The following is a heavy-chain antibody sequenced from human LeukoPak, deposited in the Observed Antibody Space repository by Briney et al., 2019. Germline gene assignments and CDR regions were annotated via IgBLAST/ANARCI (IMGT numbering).Heavy chain of an antibody. Sequence: GGSLRLSCAASGFTFSDYYMSWIRQAPGKGLEWVSYISSSGSTIYYADSVKGRFTISRDNAKNSLYLQTNSLRAEDTAVYYCARDLVSRIVVVPAAILLGYWGQGTLVTVSS. CDR2: ISSSGSTI. J-gene: IGHJ4*02. CDR1: GFTFSDYY. V-gene: IGHV3-11*01. D-gene: IGHD2-2*02. CDR3: ARDLVSRIVVVPAAILLGY.